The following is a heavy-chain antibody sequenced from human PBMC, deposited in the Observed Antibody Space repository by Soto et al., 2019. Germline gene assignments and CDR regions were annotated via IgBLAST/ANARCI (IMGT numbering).Heavy chain of an antibody. CDR2: ILSSGGT. Sequence: SETLSLTCIVSGDSVSRDSYYWTWIRQPPGKTLEWVGFILSSGGTSTNPSLRSRLSMSVDTSKNQFSMRLTSVTAADTGVYFCAKGFSSGLYVDSWGRGAQVTVSS. CDR1: GDSVSRDSYY. J-gene: IGHJ5*01. D-gene: IGHD6-19*01. CDR3: AKGFSSGLYVDS. V-gene: IGHV4-61*01.